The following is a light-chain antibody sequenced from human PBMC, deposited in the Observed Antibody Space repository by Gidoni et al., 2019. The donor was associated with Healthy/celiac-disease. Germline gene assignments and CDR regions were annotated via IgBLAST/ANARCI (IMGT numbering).Light chain of an antibody. CDR3: QQYGSSWWT. V-gene: IGKV3-20*01. CDR1: QSVSSSY. J-gene: IGKJ1*01. Sequence: EIVLTQSPGTLSLSPGARATLSCRASQSVSSSYLAWYQQKPGQAPRLLIYGASSRATGIPDRFSGSGSGTDFTLTISRLEPEDFAGYYCQQYGSSWWTFGQGTKVEIK. CDR2: GAS.